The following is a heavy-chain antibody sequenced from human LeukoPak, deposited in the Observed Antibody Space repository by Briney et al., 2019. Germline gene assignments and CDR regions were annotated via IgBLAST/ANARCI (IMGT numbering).Heavy chain of an antibody. D-gene: IGHD2-21*02. CDR1: GFTVSSNS. J-gene: IGHJ4*02. CDR3: ARRPPKPYCGGDCQYYFDY. V-gene: IGHV3-53*01. CDR2: IYSDNT. Sequence: GGSLRLSCTVSGFTVSSNSMSWVRQAPGKGLEWVSFIYSDNTHYSDSVKGRFTISRDNSKNTLYLQMNSLRAEDTAVYYCARRPPKPYCGGDCQYYFDYWGQGTLVTVSS.